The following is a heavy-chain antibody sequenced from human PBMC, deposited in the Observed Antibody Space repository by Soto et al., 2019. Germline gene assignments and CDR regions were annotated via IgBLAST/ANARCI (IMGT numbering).Heavy chain of an antibody. CDR3: AKSMEGITVTTWFDP. CDR1: ADTFNSYS. V-gene: IGHV1-69*01. CDR2: ITPVFGTA. D-gene: IGHD4-17*01. J-gene: IGHJ5*02. Sequence: QVQLVQSGAEVKKPGSSVKVSCKASADTFNSYSLSWLRQAPGQRLEWMGGITPVFGTADYAKNFEDRLTVTADDSTSTVSMALSSLRSDDTAVYYCAKSMEGITVTTWFDPGGQGALVTVS.